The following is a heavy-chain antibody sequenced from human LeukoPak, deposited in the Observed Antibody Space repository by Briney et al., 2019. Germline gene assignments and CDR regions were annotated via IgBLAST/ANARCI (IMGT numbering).Heavy chain of an antibody. CDR3: ARVPNSRHYLDY. V-gene: IGHV3-33*01. CDR2: MWYDGNNK. CDR1: GFTLSNFG. Sequence: PGGSLRLSCAASGFTLSNFGMHWVRQAPGKGLEWVAVMWYDGNNKYYADSVKGRFTISRDNSKNTLYLQMNSLRAEDTALYFCARVPNSRHYLDYWGQGTLVTVSS. D-gene: IGHD2-21*01. J-gene: IGHJ4*02.